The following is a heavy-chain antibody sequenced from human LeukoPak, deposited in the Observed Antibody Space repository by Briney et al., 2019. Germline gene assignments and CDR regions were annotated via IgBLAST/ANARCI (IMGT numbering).Heavy chain of an antibody. CDR2: INSDGSST. CDR3: ARGGAIAAASITDY. V-gene: IGHV3-74*01. CDR1: GFTFSSYW. J-gene: IGHJ4*02. D-gene: IGHD6-13*01. Sequence: PGGSLRLSCAASGFTFSSYWMHWVRQAPAKGLVWVSRINSDGSSTSYADSVKGRFTISRDNAKNTLYLQMTSLRAEDTAVYYWARGGAIAAASITDYGGQDTLVTVSS.